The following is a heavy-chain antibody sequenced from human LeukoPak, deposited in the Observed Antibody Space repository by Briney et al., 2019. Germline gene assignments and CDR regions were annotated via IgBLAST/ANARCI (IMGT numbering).Heavy chain of an antibody. CDR1: GFTFSSYS. Sequence: GGSLRLSCAASGFTFSSYSMNWVRQAPGKGLEWVPSISSSSSYIYYADSVKGRFTISRDNAKNSLYLQMNSLRAEDTAVYYCARGWDYYDSSGYLDYWGQGTLVTVSS. CDR2: ISSSSSYI. V-gene: IGHV3-21*01. CDR3: ARGWDYYDSSGYLDY. D-gene: IGHD3-22*01. J-gene: IGHJ4*02.